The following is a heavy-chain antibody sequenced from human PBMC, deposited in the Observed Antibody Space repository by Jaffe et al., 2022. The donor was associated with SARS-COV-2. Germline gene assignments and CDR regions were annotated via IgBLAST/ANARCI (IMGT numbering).Heavy chain of an antibody. V-gene: IGHV3-7*01. CDR2: IKQDGSEK. Sequence: EVQLVESGGGLVQPGGSLRLSCAASGFTFSSYWMSWVRQAPGKGLEWVANIKQDGSEKYYVDSVKGRFTISRDNAKNSLYLQMNSLRAEDTAVYYCARTRADYYGSGSQPVAYYYYGMDVWGQGTTVTVSS. CDR1: GFTFSSYW. CDR3: ARTRADYYGSGSQPVAYYYYGMDV. J-gene: IGHJ6*02. D-gene: IGHD3-10*01.